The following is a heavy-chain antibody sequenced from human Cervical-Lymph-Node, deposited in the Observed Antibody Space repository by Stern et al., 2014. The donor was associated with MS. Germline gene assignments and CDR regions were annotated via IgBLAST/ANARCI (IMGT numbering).Heavy chain of an antibody. V-gene: IGHV3-48*01. J-gene: IGHJ5*02. Sequence: EMQLVESGGGLAQPGGSLRLSCAASGFTCSTSDIDWVRQAPGKGPEWISFISGSSGARDYAASVKGRFTISRDNAKNSVYLQMNSLRVEDTAVYYCARGGRISGTPGWGNWFDPWGQGTLVTVSS. CDR1: GFTCSTSD. D-gene: IGHD1-7*01. CDR3: ARGGRISGTPGWGNWFDP. CDR2: ISGSSGAR.